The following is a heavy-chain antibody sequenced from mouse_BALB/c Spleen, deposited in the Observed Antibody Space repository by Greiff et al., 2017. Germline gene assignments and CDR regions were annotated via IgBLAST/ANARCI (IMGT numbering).Heavy chain of an antibody. CDR3: ARYYYGSSGFAY. Sequence: EVQWVESGGGLVQPGGSRKLSCAASGFTFSSFGMHWVRQAPEKGLEWVAYISSGSSTIYYADTVKGRFTISRDNPKNTLFLQMTSLRSEDTAMYYCARYYYGSSGFAYWGQGTLVTVSA. CDR2: ISSGSSTI. CDR1: GFTFSSFG. V-gene: IGHV5-17*02. J-gene: IGHJ3*01. D-gene: IGHD1-1*01.